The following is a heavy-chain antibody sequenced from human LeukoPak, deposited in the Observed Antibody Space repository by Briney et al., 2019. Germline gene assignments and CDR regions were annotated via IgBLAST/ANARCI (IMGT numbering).Heavy chain of an antibody. CDR3: ARRNDYRGNSDWFDP. CDR1: GGSISSYY. V-gene: IGHV4-59*08. J-gene: IGHJ5*02. D-gene: IGHD4-23*01. CDR2: IYYSGST. Sequence: SETLSLTCTVSGGSISSYYRSWIRQPPGKGLEWIGYIYYSGSTNYNPSLKSRITISVDTSKNQFSLKLSSVTAADTAVYYCARRNDYRGNSDWFDPWGQGTLVTVSS.